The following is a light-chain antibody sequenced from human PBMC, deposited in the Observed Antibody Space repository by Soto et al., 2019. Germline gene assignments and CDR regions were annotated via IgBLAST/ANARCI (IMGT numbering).Light chain of an antibody. CDR1: QGINKD. J-gene: IGKJ5*01. CDR2: AAS. Sequence: DIQLTQSPSSLSASVGDRITITCRASQGINKDLAWVQQKPGKAPKSLIYAASSLQSGVPSRFSGSGFGTEFTLAISTLQPEDFATYYCQQYNTYPITFGQGTRLEIK. CDR3: QQYNTYPIT. V-gene: IGKV1-16*01.